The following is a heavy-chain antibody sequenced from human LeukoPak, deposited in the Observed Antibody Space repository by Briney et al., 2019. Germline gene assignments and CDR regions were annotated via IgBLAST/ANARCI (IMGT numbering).Heavy chain of an antibody. J-gene: IGHJ4*02. V-gene: IGHV3-48*02. D-gene: IGHD1-14*01. CDR2: ISRSGSTT. Sequence: GGSLRLSCVGSGFTFSADSMNWVRQAPDKGLEWISYISRSGSTTYCGDSVKGRSTISRDNAKNSVFLQLNSLRDEDTAVYFCARDRPGKYYFDSWGQGALVIVSS. CDR3: ARDRPGKYYFDS. CDR1: GFTFSADS.